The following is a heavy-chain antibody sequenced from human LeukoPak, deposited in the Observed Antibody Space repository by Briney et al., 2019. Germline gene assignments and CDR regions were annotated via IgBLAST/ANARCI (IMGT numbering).Heavy chain of an antibody. D-gene: IGHD2-15*01. CDR3: AKVGYCSGGSCYSGVAVAAFQH. V-gene: IGHV3-30*18. J-gene: IGHJ1*01. CDR2: ISYDGSNK. CDR1: GFTFSSYG. Sequence: GRSLRLSCAASGFTFSSYGMHWVRQAPGKGLEWVAVISYDGSNKYYADSMKGRFTISRDNSKNTLYLQMSSLRAEDTAVYYCAKVGYCSGGSCYSGVAVAAFQHWGQGTLVTVSS.